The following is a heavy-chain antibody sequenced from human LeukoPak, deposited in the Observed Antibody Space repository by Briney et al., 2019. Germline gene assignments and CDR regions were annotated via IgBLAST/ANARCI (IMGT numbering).Heavy chain of an antibody. Sequence: GASVKVSRKASGYSFTGHYMHWVRQAPGQGLEWMGWINPNSGGTNYAQKFQGRVTMTRDTSISTAYMELSRLRSDDTAVYYCARASGAVAGTGLFDYWGQGTLVTVSS. CDR3: ARASGAVAGTGLFDY. CDR2: INPNSGGT. D-gene: IGHD6-19*01. V-gene: IGHV1-2*02. CDR1: GYSFTGHY. J-gene: IGHJ4*02.